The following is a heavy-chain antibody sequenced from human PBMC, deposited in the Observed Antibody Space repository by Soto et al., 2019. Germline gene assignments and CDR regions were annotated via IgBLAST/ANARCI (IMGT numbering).Heavy chain of an antibody. V-gene: IGHV3-30-3*01. CDR3: ARDPAYSSPHTPPNGSMDV. Sequence: GGSLRLSCAASGFTFSSYAMHWVRQAPGKGLEWVAVISYDGSNKYYADSVKGRFTISRDNSKNTLYLQMNSLRAEDTAVYYCARDPAYSSPHTPPNGSMDVWGQGTTVTVSS. CDR1: GFTFSSYA. D-gene: IGHD6-13*01. J-gene: IGHJ6*02. CDR2: ISYDGSNK.